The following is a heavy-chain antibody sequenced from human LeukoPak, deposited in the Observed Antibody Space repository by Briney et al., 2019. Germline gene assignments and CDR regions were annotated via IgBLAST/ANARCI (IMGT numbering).Heavy chain of an antibody. J-gene: IGHJ4*02. Sequence: SETLSLTCAVYGGSFSGYYWSWIRQPPGKGLEWIGEINHSGSTNYNPSLKSRVTISVDTSKNQFSLKLSSVTAADTAVYYCARLLGDGFGELLAFDYWGQGTLVTVSS. CDR2: INHSGST. CDR3: ARLLGDGFGELLAFDY. V-gene: IGHV4-34*01. D-gene: IGHD3-10*01. CDR1: GGSFSGYY.